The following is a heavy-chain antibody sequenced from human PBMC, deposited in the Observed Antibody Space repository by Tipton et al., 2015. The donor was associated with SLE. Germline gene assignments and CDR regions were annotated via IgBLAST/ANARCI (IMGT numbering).Heavy chain of an antibody. CDR1: GGSISSYY. CDR3: ASDERMGRIDP. V-gene: IGHV4-59*01. Sequence: GLVKPSETLSLTCKVSGGSISSYYWSWIRQPPGKGLEWIGYVYYTGTTNYNPSLKCRVTISLDTSKKQFSLKLSSVTAADTAVYYCASDERMGRIDPWGQGALVIVSS. CDR2: VYYTGTT. D-gene: IGHD2-8*01. J-gene: IGHJ5*02.